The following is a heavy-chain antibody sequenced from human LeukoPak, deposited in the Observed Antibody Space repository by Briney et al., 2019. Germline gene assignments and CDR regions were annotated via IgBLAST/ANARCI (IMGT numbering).Heavy chain of an antibody. Sequence: PGGSLRLSCAASGFTFSSYAMSWVRQAPGKGLEWVSAISGSGGSTYYADSVKGRFTISRDNSENTLYLQMHSLRAEDTAIYYCAKDAMYGSGTYYNDYWGQGTLVTVAS. J-gene: IGHJ4*02. CDR3: AKDAMYGSGTYYNDY. D-gene: IGHD3-10*01. CDR1: GFTFSSYA. V-gene: IGHV3-23*01. CDR2: ISGSGGST.